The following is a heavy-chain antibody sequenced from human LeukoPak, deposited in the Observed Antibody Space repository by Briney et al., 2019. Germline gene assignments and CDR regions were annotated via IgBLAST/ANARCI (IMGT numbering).Heavy chain of an antibody. Sequence: ASVKVSCKVSGKTLSDLSIHWLRQPPGKGLEWLGGSDPEDGERIYSQMFQGRVTMTEDTSIDTAYMELSSLRSEDTAVYYCVTGFTTMAVDYFDYWGQGTLVTVSP. J-gene: IGHJ4*02. V-gene: IGHV1-24*01. CDR2: SDPEDGER. CDR3: VTGFTTMAVDYFDY. CDR1: GKTLSDLS. D-gene: IGHD5-18*01.